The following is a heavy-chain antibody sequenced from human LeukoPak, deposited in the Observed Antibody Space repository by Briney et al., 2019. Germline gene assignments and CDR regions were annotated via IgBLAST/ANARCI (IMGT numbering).Heavy chain of an antibody. CDR3: ATAIDRHCSGGSCYISPFDY. D-gene: IGHD2-15*01. J-gene: IGHJ4*02. CDR2: FDPEDGET. CDR1: GYTLTELS. V-gene: IGHV1-24*01. Sequence: ASVKVSCKVSGYTLTELSMHWVRQAPGKALEWMGGFDPEDGETIYALKFQGRVTMTEDTSTDTAYMELSILRSDETAVYYCATAIDRHCSGGSCYISPFDYWGQGTLVTVSS.